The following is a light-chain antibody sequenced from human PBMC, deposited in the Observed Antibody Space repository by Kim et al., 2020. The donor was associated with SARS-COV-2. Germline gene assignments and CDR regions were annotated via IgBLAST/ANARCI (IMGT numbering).Light chain of an antibody. V-gene: IGKV3D-15*01. CDR2: GAA. Sequence: PPGERAPLSCRASQRVTTALAWYQQKSGQAPRLLIYGAATRATGIPARFSGSGSGTEFTLTISGLQSEDLAVYYCQQYKNWPPITFGQGTRLEIK. J-gene: IGKJ5*01. CDR3: QQYKNWPPIT. CDR1: QRVTTA.